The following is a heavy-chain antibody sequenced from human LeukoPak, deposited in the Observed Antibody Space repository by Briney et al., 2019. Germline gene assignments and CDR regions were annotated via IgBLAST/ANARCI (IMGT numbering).Heavy chain of an antibody. CDR2: IRGKAYGGTT. CDR1: GFTFGDYA. V-gene: IGHV3-49*04. CDR3: TRVRLRSDY. J-gene: IGHJ4*02. Sequence: GGSLRLSCTASGFTFGDYAMSWVRQAPGKGLEWVGFIRGKAYGGTTEYAASVKGRFTISRDDSKSIAYLQMNSLKTEDTAVYYCTRVRLRSDYWGQGTLVTVSS. D-gene: IGHD5-12*01.